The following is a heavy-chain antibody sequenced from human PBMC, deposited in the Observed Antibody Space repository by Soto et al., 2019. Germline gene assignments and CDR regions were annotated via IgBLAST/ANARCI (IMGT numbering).Heavy chain of an antibody. D-gene: IGHD1-26*01. J-gene: IGHJ4*02. CDR2: INNDGSRT. CDR3: GTTFEY. Sequence: PGGSLRLSCAASGFTFSNYWIHWVRQAPGEGLVWVSSINNDGSRTWYADSVRGRIAMSRDNARNLVSLQMNSLRAEDTAVYYCGTTFEYWGQGALVTVSS. CDR1: GFTFSNYW. V-gene: IGHV3-74*01.